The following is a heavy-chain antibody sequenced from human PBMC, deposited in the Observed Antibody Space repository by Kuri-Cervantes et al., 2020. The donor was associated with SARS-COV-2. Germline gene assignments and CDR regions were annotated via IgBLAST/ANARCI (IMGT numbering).Heavy chain of an antibody. CDR3: VKSSYGGSSSWPDY. CDR1: GFTFSSYA. V-gene: IGHV3-64D*06. J-gene: IGHJ4*02. D-gene: IGHD6-13*01. Sequence: GGSLRLSCSASGFTFSSYAMHWVRQAPGKGLEYVSAISSNGGSTYYADSVKGRFTISRDNSKNTLYLQMSSLGAEDTAVYYCVKSSYGGSSSWPDYWGQGTLVTVSS. CDR2: ISSNGGST.